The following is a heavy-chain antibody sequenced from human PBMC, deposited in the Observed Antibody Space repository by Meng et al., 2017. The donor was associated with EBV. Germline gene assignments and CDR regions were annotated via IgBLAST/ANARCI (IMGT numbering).Heavy chain of an antibody. Sequence: QGQLQQWGAGLLKPSATLSLTCAVYGGSFSGYYWSWIRQPPGKGLEWIGEINHSGSTNYNPSLKSRVTISVDTSKNQFSLKLSSVTAADTAVYYCARGRWLQPGSYFDYWGQGTLVTVSS. J-gene: IGHJ4*02. V-gene: IGHV4-34*01. D-gene: IGHD5-24*01. CDR1: GGSFSGYY. CDR3: ARGRWLQPGSYFDY. CDR2: INHSGST.